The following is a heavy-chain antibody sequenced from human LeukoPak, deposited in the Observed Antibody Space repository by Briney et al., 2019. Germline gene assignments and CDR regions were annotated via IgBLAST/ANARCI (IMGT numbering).Heavy chain of an antibody. V-gene: IGHV3-74*01. CDR1: GFTFSSYW. CDR3: ARVRDISGHWGFLDY. J-gene: IGHJ4*02. CDR2: INSDGSST. Sequence: GGSLRLSCAASGFTFSSYWMHWVRQAPGKGLVWVSRINSDGSSTRYADSVKGRFTISRDNAKNTLYLQMNSLRAEDTAVFYCARVRDISGHWGFLDYWGQGTLVTVSS. D-gene: IGHD6-19*01.